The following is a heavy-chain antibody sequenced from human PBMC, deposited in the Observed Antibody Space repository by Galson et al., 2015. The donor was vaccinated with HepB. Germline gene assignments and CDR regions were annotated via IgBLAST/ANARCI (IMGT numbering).Heavy chain of an antibody. J-gene: IGHJ4*02. CDR3: AKGVDYGLATYIDY. CDR1: GFIFEDHA. V-gene: IGHV3-9*01. D-gene: IGHD3-10*01. CDR2: ISWNSGRI. Sequence: LRLSCAASGFIFEDHALHWVQQVPGKGLEWVSGISWNSGRIDYADPVKGRFTISRDNAKNSLYLQMNSLRPDDTSLYYCAKGVDYGLATYIDYWGQGTLVTVSS.